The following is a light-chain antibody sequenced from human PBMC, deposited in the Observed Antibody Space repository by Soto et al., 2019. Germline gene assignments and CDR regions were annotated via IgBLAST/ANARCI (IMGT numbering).Light chain of an antibody. CDR3: KSYAGSKTYV. CDR2: EVV. V-gene: IGLV2-8*01. CDR1: KNDVGFYDF. J-gene: IGLJ1*01. Sequence: QSVLTQPPSASGSPGQSVTISCTGTKNDVGFYDFVSWYQHHPGKAPRLIIYEVVQRPSGVPDRFSGSKSGNTASLTVSGLQAADEDDYFCKSYAGSKTYVFGSGTKVTVL.